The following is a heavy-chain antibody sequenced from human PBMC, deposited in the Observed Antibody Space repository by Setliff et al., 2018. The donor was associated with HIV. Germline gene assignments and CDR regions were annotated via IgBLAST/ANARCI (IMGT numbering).Heavy chain of an antibody. Sequence: SETLSLTCTVSGGSISSGDYYWSWIRQPPGKGLEWIGHIYYSGSTYYNPSLRSRVTISLDTSKNQFSLKLSSVTAADTTVYFCARVRRDGNSFDDWGQGTLVTVSS. V-gene: IGHV4-30-4*08. CDR3: ARVRRDGNSFDD. CDR1: GGSISSGDYY. J-gene: IGHJ4*02. D-gene: IGHD4-4*01. CDR2: IYYSGST.